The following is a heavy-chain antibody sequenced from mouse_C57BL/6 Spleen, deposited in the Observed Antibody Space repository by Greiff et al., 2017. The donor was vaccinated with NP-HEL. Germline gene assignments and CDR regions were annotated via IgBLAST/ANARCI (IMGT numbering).Heavy chain of an antibody. D-gene: IGHD2-5*01. J-gene: IGHJ2*01. Sequence: EVQLQQSGPELVKPGASVKISCKASGYTFTDYYMNWVKQSHGKSLEWIGDINPNNGGTSYNQKFKGKATLTVDKSSSTAYMELRSLTSEDSAVYYCARSSAYYSNYEGFDYWGQGTTLTVSS. CDR3: ARSSAYYSNYEGFDY. CDR1: GYTFTDYY. CDR2: INPNNGGT. V-gene: IGHV1-26*01.